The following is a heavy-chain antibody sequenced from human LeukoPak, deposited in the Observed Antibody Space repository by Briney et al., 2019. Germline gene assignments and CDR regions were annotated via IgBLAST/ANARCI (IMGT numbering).Heavy chain of an antibody. V-gene: IGHV3-21*01. D-gene: IGHD5-18*01. CDR1: GFTFSYYS. CDR3: ARDISSLTRGYSYGSHYYYGMDV. Sequence: GGSRRLSCAASGFTFSYYSMNWFRQTPGKGLDWVSSIRSSSSSIYYADSVKGRFTISRDNAKNSLFLQMNSLRAEDTAVYYCARDISSLTRGYSYGSHYYYGMDVWGQGTTVTVSS. J-gene: IGHJ6*02. CDR2: IRSSSSSI.